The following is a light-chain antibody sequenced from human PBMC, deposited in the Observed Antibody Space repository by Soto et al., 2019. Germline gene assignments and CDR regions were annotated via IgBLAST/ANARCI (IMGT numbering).Light chain of an antibody. CDR1: QSISNW. J-gene: IGKJ5*01. CDR3: QQHNSFSIT. Sequence: DIQMTQSTSTLPASVGDRVTITCRASQSISNWLAWYQQKPGKAPKLLIYKASSLESGVPSRFSGSGSGTEFTLTINSLQADDFATYYCQQHNSFSITFGQGTRLEI. CDR2: KAS. V-gene: IGKV1-5*03.